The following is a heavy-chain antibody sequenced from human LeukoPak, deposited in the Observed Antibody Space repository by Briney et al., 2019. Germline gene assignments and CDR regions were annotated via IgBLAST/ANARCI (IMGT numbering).Heavy chain of an antibody. Sequence: SETLSLTCTVSGGSISGYYWSWIRQPPGKGLEWIGYIYCSGSTNYNPSLKSRVTISVDTSKNQFSLKLSSVTAADTAVYYCARSSSSRNWFDPWGQGTLVTVSS. CDR3: ARSSSSRNWFDP. V-gene: IGHV4-59*01. J-gene: IGHJ5*02. CDR1: GGSISGYY. D-gene: IGHD6-13*01. CDR2: IYCSGST.